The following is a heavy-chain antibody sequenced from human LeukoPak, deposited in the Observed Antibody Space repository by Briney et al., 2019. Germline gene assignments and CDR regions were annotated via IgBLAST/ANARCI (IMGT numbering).Heavy chain of an antibody. J-gene: IGHJ5*01. CDR2: VYPGDSNT. CDR3: VRTPTCSSGSCYPNWFDS. V-gene: IGHV5-51*01. D-gene: IGHD2-15*01. CDR1: GYSFTNNW. Sequence: GESLKISCQGFGYSFTNNWIGWVRQMPGKGLEWMAIVYPGDSNTKYSPPFQGQVTISADKSISTAYLQWSRLKASDTAMYYCVRTPTCSSGSCYPNWFDSWGQGTLVTVSS.